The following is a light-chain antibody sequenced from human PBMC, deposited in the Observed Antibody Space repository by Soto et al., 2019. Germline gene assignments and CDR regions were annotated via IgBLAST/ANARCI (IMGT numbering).Light chain of an antibody. CDR1: QRVTTY. CDR2: DAS. V-gene: IGKV3-11*01. CDR3: QQRSTWPPSYP. Sequence: DTVLTQSPATLSLSPGDRATLSCRASQRVTTYLAWYQQKPGQAPRLLIYDASTRASGIPASFSGSGAGTVFTLAIRIVEPEDFPVYYWQQRSTWPPSYPFGQGTTLEIK. J-gene: IGKJ2*01.